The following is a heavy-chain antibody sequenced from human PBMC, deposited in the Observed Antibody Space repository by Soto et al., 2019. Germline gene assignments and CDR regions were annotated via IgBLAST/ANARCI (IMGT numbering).Heavy chain of an antibody. CDR1: GFTFSTYA. Sequence: PVGSLRLSCAASGFTFSTYAMSWVRQAPGRGLEWVSAISASGTSTFYADSVKGRFTISRDNSKNTLYLQMSSLRVEDTAVYFCDGRYCTSSSCYVSGSDYWGQGA. CDR2: ISASGTST. V-gene: IGHV3-23*01. D-gene: IGHD2-2*01. CDR3: DGRYCTSSSCYVSGSDY. J-gene: IGHJ4*02.